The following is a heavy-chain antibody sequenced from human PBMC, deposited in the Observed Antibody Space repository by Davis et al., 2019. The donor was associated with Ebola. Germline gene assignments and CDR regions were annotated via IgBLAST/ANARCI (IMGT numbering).Heavy chain of an antibody. CDR1: GYIFTNYD. CDR2: MNPNSGNT. Sequence: ASVKVSCKASGYIFTNYDINWVRQAPGQGLEWMGWMNPNSGNTGYAQNFQDRVTFTRNTSISTAYMELSSLRSEDTAVYYCARGRPYCSGGSCYSGWFDPWGQGTLVTVSS. J-gene: IGHJ5*02. CDR3: ARGRPYCSGGSCYSGWFDP. D-gene: IGHD2-15*01. V-gene: IGHV1-8*03.